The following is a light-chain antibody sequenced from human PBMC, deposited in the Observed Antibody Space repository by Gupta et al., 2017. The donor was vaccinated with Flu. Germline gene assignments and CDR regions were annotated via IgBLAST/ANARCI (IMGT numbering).Light chain of an antibody. Sequence: GSPGQSITIFCTGTSSDVGNYNLVSWYQQHPGKAPKLVIYDVTKRPSGVSNHFSGSKSGNTASLTISGLQVEDEADYYCSSYAGSSTHVFGTGTKVTVL. CDR1: SSDVGNYNL. CDR3: SSYAGSSTHV. J-gene: IGLJ1*01. CDR2: DVT. V-gene: IGLV2-23*02.